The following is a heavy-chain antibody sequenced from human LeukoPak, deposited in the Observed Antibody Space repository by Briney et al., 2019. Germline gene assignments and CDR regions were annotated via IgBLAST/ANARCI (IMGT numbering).Heavy chain of an antibody. CDR3: AKKYYYGSGTYIFYFDY. D-gene: IGHD3-10*01. J-gene: IGHJ4*02. V-gene: IGHV3-23*01. Sequence: GGSLRLSCAASGFTFVGNVVTWVRQAPGKGLEWVSTISGSGDTYYADSVKGRFTISRDDSKSTLSLQMNSLRAEDTALYYCAKKYYYGSGTYIFYFDYWGQGTPVTVSS. CDR1: GFTFVGNV. CDR2: ISGSGDT.